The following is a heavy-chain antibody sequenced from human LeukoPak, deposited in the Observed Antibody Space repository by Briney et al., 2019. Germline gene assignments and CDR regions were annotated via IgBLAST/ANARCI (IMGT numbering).Heavy chain of an antibody. J-gene: IGHJ4*02. Sequence: GGSLRLSCAASGFTFSSYGMHWVRQAPGKGLEWVAVIPYDGSYKYYADSVKGRFTISRDNSKNTLYLQMSSLRAEDTAVYYCVKFTYNGDWGQGTLVTVSS. D-gene: IGHD1-1*01. V-gene: IGHV3-30*18. CDR2: IPYDGSYK. CDR1: GFTFSSYG. CDR3: VKFTYNGD.